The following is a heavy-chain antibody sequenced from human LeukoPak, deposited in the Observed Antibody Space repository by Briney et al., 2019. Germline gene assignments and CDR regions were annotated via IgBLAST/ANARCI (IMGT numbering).Heavy chain of an antibody. Sequence: PGGSLRLSCAASGFTFSSYAMSWVRQAPGKGLEWVSAISGSGGSTYYADSVKGRFTISRDNAKNTVRLQMNSLRAEDTAVYYCARDYGGNSGDFDYWGQGTLVTVSS. D-gene: IGHD4-23*01. J-gene: IGHJ4*02. V-gene: IGHV3-23*01. CDR1: GFTFSSYA. CDR3: ARDYGGNSGDFDY. CDR2: ISGSGGST.